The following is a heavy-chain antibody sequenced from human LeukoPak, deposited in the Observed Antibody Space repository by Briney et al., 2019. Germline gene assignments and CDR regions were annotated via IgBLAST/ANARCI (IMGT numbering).Heavy chain of an antibody. CDR1: GSTFNTYV. Sequence: GGSLRLSCAASGSTFNTYVMHWVRQAPGKGLEWLSFIRPDGVNKYYSDSVRGRFTISRDNSKSTLYLQMSSLRVEDTAIYYCAKDSGTWAFDYWGQGTLVTVFS. D-gene: IGHD5-12*01. CDR3: AKDSGTWAFDY. J-gene: IGHJ4*02. V-gene: IGHV3-30*02. CDR2: IRPDGVNK.